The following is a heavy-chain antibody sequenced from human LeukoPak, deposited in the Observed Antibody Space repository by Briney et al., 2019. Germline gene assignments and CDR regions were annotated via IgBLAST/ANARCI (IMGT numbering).Heavy chain of an antibody. J-gene: IGHJ4*02. CDR1: GFTFSDHY. Sequence: GGSLRLSCAASGFTFSDHYMDWVRQAPGKGLEWVGRARNKANSYTTEYAASVKGRFTISRDDSKNSLYLQMNSLKTEDTAVYYCARANVYYGDGYYPVVGYYFDYWGQGTLVTVSS. V-gene: IGHV3-72*01. D-gene: IGHD3-22*01. CDR3: ARANVYYGDGYYPVVGYYFDY. CDR2: ARNKANSYTT.